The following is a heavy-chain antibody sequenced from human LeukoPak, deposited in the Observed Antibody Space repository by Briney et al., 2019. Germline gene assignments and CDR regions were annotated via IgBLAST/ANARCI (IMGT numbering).Heavy chain of an antibody. CDR2: ISGSGGST. CDR1: GFTFSSYA. CDR3: AKRLRAAGTAYYYYGMDV. Sequence: GSLRLSCAASGFTFSSYAMSWVRQAPGKGLEWVSAISGSGGSTYYADSVKGRFTISRDNSKNTLYLQMNSLRAEDTAVYYCAKRLRAAGTAYYYYGMDVWGQGTTVTVSS. D-gene: IGHD6-13*01. J-gene: IGHJ6*02. V-gene: IGHV3-23*01.